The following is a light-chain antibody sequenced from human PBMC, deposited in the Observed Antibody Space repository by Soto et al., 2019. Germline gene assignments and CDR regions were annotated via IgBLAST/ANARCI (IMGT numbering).Light chain of an antibody. J-gene: IGKJ5*01. CDR1: QSVNNL. CDR3: QQYNKWPIT. Sequence: EIVLTQSPASLSVSPGERATLSCRASQSVNNLLAWYQQKPGRPPRLLIYGASTRATGIPARFSGSGSGTEFTLRISSLQSEDFAVYYCQQYNKWPITFGLGTRLE. V-gene: IGKV3-15*01. CDR2: GAS.